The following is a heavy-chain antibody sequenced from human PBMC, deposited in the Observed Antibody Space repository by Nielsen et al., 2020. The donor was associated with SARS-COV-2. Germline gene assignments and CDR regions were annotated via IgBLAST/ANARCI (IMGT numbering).Heavy chain of an antibody. CDR2: IDPSDSYT. V-gene: IGHV5-10-1*01. Sequence: GESLKISCKGSGYSFTSYWISWVRQMPGKGLEWMGRIDPSDSYTNYSPSFQGHVTISADKSISTAYLQWSSLKASDTAMHYCARQGNGRDGYNEFLVWGQGTLVTVSS. CDR3: ARQGNGRDGYNEFLV. D-gene: IGHD5-24*01. J-gene: IGHJ4*02. CDR1: GYSFTSYW.